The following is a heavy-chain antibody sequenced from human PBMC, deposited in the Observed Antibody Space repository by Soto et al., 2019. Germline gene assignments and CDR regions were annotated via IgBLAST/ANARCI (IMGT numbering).Heavy chain of an antibody. CDR2: IDSSSSFI. CDR3: AKDGVGVQWLVPGWFDP. Sequence: GGSLXLSCAASGFTFXSHAMXXXRXXXGKGLEWISSIDSSSSFIYYADSVKGRFTISRDNAKNSVFLQMNSLRAEDTAVYYCAKDGVGVQWLVPGWFDPWGQGTLVTVSS. CDR1: GFTFXSHA. J-gene: IGHJ5*02. V-gene: IGHV3-21*04. D-gene: IGHD6-19*01.